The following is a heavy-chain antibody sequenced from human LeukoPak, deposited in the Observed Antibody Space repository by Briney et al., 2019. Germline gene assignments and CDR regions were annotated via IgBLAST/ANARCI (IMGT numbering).Heavy chain of an antibody. CDR1: GGSIGGNSY. CDR3: ARSGTLLTYYYDSSAFDAFDI. V-gene: IGHV4-61*01. Sequence: SETLSLTCTVSGGSIGGNSYWSWIRQPPGKGPEWIGHISNSGSTYYSPSLSSRVTISLDTSKNQFSLKLSSVTAADTAVYYCARSGTLLTYYYDSSAFDAFDIWGQGTMVTVSS. CDR2: ISNSGST. J-gene: IGHJ3*02. D-gene: IGHD3-22*01.